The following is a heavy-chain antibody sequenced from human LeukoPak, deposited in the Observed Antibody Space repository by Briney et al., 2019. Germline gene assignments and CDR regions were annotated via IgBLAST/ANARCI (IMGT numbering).Heavy chain of an antibody. D-gene: IGHD2-15*01. CDR1: GFTFSSYS. CDR2: ISSNSSTI. CDR3: ARERVAALDY. J-gene: IGHJ4*02. Sequence: GGSLRLSCAASGFTFSSYSMNWVRQAPGKGLEWVSYISSNSSTIYYADSVKGRFTISRDNAKNSLYLQMNSLRAEDTAVYYCARERVAALDYWGQGTLVTVSS. V-gene: IGHV3-48*01.